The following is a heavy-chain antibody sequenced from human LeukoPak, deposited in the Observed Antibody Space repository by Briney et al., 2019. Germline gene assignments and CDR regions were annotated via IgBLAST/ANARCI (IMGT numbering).Heavy chain of an antibody. V-gene: IGHV3-21*01. J-gene: IGHJ4*02. CDR1: GFTFISYS. Sequence: PGGSLRLSCAASGFTFISYSMNWVRQAPGKGLEWVSSISSSSSYIYYADSVKGRFTISRDNAKNSLYLQTNSLRAEDTAVYYCARDRYGDYAVDYWGQGTLVTVSS. D-gene: IGHD4-17*01. CDR2: ISSSSSYI. CDR3: ARDRYGDYAVDY.